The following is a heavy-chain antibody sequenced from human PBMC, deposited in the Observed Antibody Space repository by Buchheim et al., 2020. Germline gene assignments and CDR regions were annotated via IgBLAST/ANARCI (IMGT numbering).Heavy chain of an antibody. Sequence: QLQLQESGPGLVKPSETLSLTCTVSGGSISSSSYYWGWIRQPPGKGLEWIGSIYYSGSTYYNPSLKSRVTISVDTSKNQFSLKLSSVTAADTAVYYCAAGGVDYDFWSGYYTGAFDYWGQGTL. CDR1: GGSISSSSYY. V-gene: IGHV4-39*01. CDR3: AAGGVDYDFWSGYYTGAFDY. CDR2: IYYSGST. D-gene: IGHD3-3*01. J-gene: IGHJ4*02.